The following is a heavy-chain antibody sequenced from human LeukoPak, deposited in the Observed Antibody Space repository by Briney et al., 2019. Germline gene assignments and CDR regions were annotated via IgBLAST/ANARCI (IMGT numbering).Heavy chain of an antibody. CDR1: GHPISRYY. D-gene: IGHD3-10*01. CDR3: ARDRYYYGSGSYPYMDV. J-gene: IGHJ6*03. Sequence: SDTLSLTCTLSGHPISRYYWSWIPQPPGRGVEWFGYIYYSGCTNYNPSIKSRVNISVDTSKNQFALKLSSVTAADTGVYYCARDRYYYGSGSYPYMDVWGKGTTVTISS. V-gene: IGHV4-59*01. CDR2: IYYSGCT.